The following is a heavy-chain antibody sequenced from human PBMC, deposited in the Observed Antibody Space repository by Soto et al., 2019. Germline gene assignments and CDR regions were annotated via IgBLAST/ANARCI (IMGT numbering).Heavy chain of an antibody. CDR3: ARDGPGSYNPYFDY. V-gene: IGHV3-33*01. J-gene: IGHJ4*02. CDR2: IWYDGSNK. CDR1: GFTFSSYG. D-gene: IGHD1-26*01. Sequence: GSLRLSCAASGFTFSSYGMHWVRQAPGKGLEWVAVIWYDGSNKYYADSVKGRFTISRDNSKNTLYLQMNSLRAEDTAVYYCARDGPGSYNPYFDYWGQGTLVTVSS.